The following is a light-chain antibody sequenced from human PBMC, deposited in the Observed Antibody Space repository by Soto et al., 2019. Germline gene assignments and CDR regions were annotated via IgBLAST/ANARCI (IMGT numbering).Light chain of an antibody. Sequence: QSALTQPRSVSGSPGQAVTISCTGTSSEVGGYNYVSWYQQHPAKAPKLLIYDVTKRPSGVPDRFSGSKSGNTASLTISGLQAEDEADYYCCSYAGTYNYVFGTGTKLAVL. J-gene: IGLJ1*01. CDR2: DVT. V-gene: IGLV2-11*01. CDR1: SSEVGGYNY. CDR3: CSYAGTYNYV.